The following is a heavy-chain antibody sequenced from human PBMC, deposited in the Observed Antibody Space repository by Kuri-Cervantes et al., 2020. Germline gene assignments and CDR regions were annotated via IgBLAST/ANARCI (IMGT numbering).Heavy chain of an antibody. V-gene: IGHV3-30-3*01. CDR2: ISYDGSNK. Sequence: GGSLRLSCAASGFTFSSYAMHWVRQAPGKGLEWVAVISYDGSNKYYADSVKGRFTISRDNSKNTLYLQMNSLRAEDTAVYYCASRGNRYCSGGSCYLWRDAFDIWGQGTMVTVSS. CDR3: ASRGNRYCSGGSCYLWRDAFDI. CDR1: GFTFSSYA. J-gene: IGHJ3*02. D-gene: IGHD2-15*01.